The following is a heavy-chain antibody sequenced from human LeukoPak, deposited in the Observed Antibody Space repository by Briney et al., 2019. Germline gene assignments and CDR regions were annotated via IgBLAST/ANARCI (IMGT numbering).Heavy chain of an antibody. CDR2: VGIPGDT. CDR3: VRGGIQVSGIDEIDY. V-gene: IGHV3-13*01. CDR1: GFTFRSYD. Sequence: GGSLRLSCAASGFTFRSYDMHWVRQGTGKGLEWVSAVGIPGDTYYAGSVKGRFTISRKNAKNSLYLPMNSLTAGDTAVYYCVRGGIQVSGIDEIDYWGQGTLVTVSS. J-gene: IGHJ4*02. D-gene: IGHD6-19*01.